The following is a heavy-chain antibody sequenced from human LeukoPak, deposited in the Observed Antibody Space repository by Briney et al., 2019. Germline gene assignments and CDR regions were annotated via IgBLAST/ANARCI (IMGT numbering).Heavy chain of an antibody. J-gene: IGHJ4*02. D-gene: IGHD2-2*01. Sequence: PSETLSLTCTVSGGSISSSSYYWDWIRQPPGKGLEWIGSFYYSGSTYYNPSLKSRVTISGHTSKNQFSLKLSSVTAADTAVYYCARRPPKSARRGTSGIDYWGQGTLVTVSS. CDR3: ARRPPKSARRGTSGIDY. CDR2: FYYSGST. CDR1: GGSISSSSYY. V-gene: IGHV4-39*01.